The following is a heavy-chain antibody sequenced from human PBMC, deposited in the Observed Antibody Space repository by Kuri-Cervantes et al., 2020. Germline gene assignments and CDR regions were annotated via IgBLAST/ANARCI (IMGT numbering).Heavy chain of an antibody. CDR3: ARASSFGGVIADAFDI. J-gene: IGHJ3*02. D-gene: IGHD3-16*02. CDR1: GGSVSSGSYY. V-gene: IGHV4-61*02. CDR2: IYTSGST. Sequence: LRLSCTVSGGSVSSGSYYWSWIRQPAGKGLEWIGRIYTSGSTNYNPSLKSRVTISVDTSKNQFSLKLSSVTAADTAVYYCARASSFGGVIADAFDIWGQGTMVTVSS.